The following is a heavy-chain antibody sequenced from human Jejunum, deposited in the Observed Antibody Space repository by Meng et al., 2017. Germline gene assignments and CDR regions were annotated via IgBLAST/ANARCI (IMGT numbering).Heavy chain of an antibody. CDR1: GGSISSGDYH. Sequence: SETLSLTCTVPGGSISSGDYHWGWIRQPPGKGLEWTGSIYYSGTTFYNPSLKSRLTISIDTSKNQFSLKLTSVTAADTAVYYCARVSVRGFYGLDVWGQGTTVTVSS. V-gene: IGHV4-39*07. J-gene: IGHJ6*02. CDR2: IYYSGTT. CDR3: ARVSVRGFYGLDV. D-gene: IGHD3-10*02.